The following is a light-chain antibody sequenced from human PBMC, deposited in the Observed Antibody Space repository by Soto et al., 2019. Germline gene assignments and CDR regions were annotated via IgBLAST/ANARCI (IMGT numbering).Light chain of an antibody. CDR1: SSDVGAYNY. V-gene: IGLV2-14*01. J-gene: IGLJ2*01. Sequence: QSALTQPASVSGSPGQSITISCTGTSSDVGAYNYVSWYQQLPGKAPKLMIYDVSNRPSGVSNRFSGSKSGNTASLTISGLQAEDEADYYCSSYGGSSTRVVFGGGTKVTVL. CDR2: DVS. CDR3: SSYGGSSTRVV.